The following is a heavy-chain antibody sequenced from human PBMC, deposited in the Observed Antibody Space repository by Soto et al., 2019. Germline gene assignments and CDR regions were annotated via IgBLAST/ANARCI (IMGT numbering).Heavy chain of an antibody. J-gene: IGHJ4*02. CDR2: IFWDDDK. V-gene: IGHV2-5*02. D-gene: IGHD5-18*01. CDR3: AHLPWKQLWPRAPVVN. CDR1: GFSLSPSGVG. Sequence: QITLKESGPTLVKPTQTLTLTCTFSGFSLSPSGVGVGWIRQPPGKALEWLGIIFWDDDKRYRPSLKSRLTITKDTSKNQLVLTMTNMNPEDTATYYCAHLPWKQLWPRAPVVNWGQGTPVTVSS.